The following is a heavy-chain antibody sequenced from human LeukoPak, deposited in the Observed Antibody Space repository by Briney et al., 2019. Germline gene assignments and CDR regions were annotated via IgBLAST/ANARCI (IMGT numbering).Heavy chain of an antibody. V-gene: IGHV4-4*07. CDR1: GGSISNYF. D-gene: IGHD6-19*01. CDR3: ARVDTSGWHYFDD. J-gene: IGHJ4*02. Sequence: PSETLSLTCTVSGGSISNYFWSWIRQPAGKGLEWIGHIYTSASTNYNPSLKSRVTMSLDTSKNQFSLELNSVTAADTAAYYCARVDTSGWHYFDDWGQGTLVTVSS. CDR2: IYTSAST.